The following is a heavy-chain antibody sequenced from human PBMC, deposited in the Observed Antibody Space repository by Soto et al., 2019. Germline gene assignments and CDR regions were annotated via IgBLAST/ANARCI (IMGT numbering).Heavy chain of an antibody. V-gene: IGHV1-18*01. CDR2: ISGYNGDT. J-gene: IGHJ4*02. CDR3: TKGSGTTSEGSLFDY. Sequence: QVQLVQSRDEVKKPGASVKVSCKASGYTFTSYGINWVRQAPGQGLEWMGWISGYNGDTNYAQTVQGRVTMTTDTSTSTAYMELRNLRSEDTAVYYCTKGSGTTSEGSLFDYLGQGTLVTVSS. CDR1: GYTFTSYG. D-gene: IGHD1-1*01.